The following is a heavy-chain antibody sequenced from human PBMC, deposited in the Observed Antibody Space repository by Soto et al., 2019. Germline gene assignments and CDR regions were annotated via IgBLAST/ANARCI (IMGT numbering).Heavy chain of an antibody. J-gene: IGHJ6*02. CDR1: GFTFSSYA. CDR3: AKGGGSKDYYDTSGYYLYYYYAMDV. Sequence: EVQLLESGGGLVQPGGSLRLSCAASGFTFSSYAMTWVRQAPGKGLEWVSALSGSGVSTYYADSVKGRFTISRDNSKNTLYLQMNSLGAEETAVYYWAKGGGSKDYYDTSGYYLYYYYAMDVWGQGTTVTVSS. D-gene: IGHD3-22*01. V-gene: IGHV3-23*01. CDR2: LSGSGVST.